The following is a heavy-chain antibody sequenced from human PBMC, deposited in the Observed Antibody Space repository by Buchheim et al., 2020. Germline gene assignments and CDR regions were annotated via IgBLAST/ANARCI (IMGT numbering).Heavy chain of an antibody. D-gene: IGHD1-26*01. V-gene: IGHV5-51*01. CDR1: GYRFTSHW. J-gene: IGHJ4*02. CDR2: IFPGDSDT. Sequence: EVQLVQSGAEVKKPGESLKISCKVSGYRFTSHWIGWVRQMPGKGLEWIGIIFPGDSDTRYSPSFQGQVTISADTSISTAYPQWSIQTASDTAMYYCARRVGATQAPDYWGQGTL. CDR3: ARRVGATQAPDY.